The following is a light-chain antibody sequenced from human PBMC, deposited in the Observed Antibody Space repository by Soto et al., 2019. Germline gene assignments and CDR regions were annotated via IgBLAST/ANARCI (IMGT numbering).Light chain of an antibody. V-gene: IGLV1-44*01. J-gene: IGLJ7*01. Sequence: QSALTQPPSVSGTPGQGVTISCSGSFSNIGTNIVNWYQHLPGTAPKLLIYSNNQRNSGVPDRFSGSRSGTSASLAISGLQSEDEADYYCAAWDDSLNGPVFGGGTQLTVL. CDR3: AAWDDSLNGPV. CDR1: FSNIGTNI. CDR2: SNN.